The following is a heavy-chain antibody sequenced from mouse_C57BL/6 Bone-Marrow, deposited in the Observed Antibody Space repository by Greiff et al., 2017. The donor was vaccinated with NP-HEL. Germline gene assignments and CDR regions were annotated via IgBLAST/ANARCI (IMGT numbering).Heavy chain of an antibody. D-gene: IGHD1-1*01. CDR2: IWSGGST. CDR1: GFSLTSYG. CDR3: ATRDGSRAWFAY. J-gene: IGHJ3*01. Sequence: QVQLKESGPGLVQPSQCLSITCTVSGFSLTSYGVHWVRQSPGKGLEWLGVIWSGGSTDYNAAFISRLSISKDNSKSQVFFKMNSLQADDTAIYYCATRDGSRAWFAYWGQGTLVTVSA. V-gene: IGHV2-2*01.